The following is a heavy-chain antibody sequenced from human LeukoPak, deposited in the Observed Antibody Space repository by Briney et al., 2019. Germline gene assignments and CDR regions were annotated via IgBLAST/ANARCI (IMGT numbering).Heavy chain of an antibody. V-gene: IGHV3-21*01. CDR2: ISSRSSYI. Sequence: PGGSLILSCSASGFPFSSYSMTTVPQAPGKVLEWVSSISSRSSYIYYADSVKGRFTISRDNGKNSLYLQMDSLRAEDTAVYYCARDRLEYYYGMDVWGQGTTVTVSS. J-gene: IGHJ6*02. CDR3: ARDRLEYYYGMDV. CDR1: GFPFSSYS. D-gene: IGHD6-19*01.